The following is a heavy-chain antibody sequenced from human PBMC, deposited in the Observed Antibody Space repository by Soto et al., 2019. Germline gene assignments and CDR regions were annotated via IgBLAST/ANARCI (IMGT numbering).Heavy chain of an antibody. J-gene: IGHJ4*01. CDR1: GFTFSTSA. CDR3: AANKKNCSYESYY. V-gene: IGHV1-58*01. D-gene: IGHD5-12*01. CDR2: IVIGSGST. Sequence: SVKVSCKASGFTFSTSAVQWVRQARGQRLEWIGWIVIGSGSTNYAQKFQERVTITREMSTSTAYMKLSRLSSEDTVTYDCAANKKNCSYESYYWGHGTPVTV.